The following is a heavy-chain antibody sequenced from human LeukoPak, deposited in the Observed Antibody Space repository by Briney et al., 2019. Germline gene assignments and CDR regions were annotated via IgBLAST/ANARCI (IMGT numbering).Heavy chain of an antibody. CDR2: ISAYNGNT. CDR1: GYTFTSYG. CDR3: ARLKDYGGIDY. V-gene: IGHV1-18*01. Sequence: ASVKVSCKASGYTFTSYGISWVRQAPGQGLEWMGWISAYNGNTNYAQKLQGRVTMTTDTSTSTAYTELRSLRSDDTAVYYCARLKDYGGIDYWGQGTLVTVSS. J-gene: IGHJ4*02. D-gene: IGHD4-23*01.